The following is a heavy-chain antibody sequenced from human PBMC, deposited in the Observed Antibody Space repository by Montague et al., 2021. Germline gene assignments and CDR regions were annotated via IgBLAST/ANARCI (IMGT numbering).Heavy chain of an antibody. V-gene: IGHV4-39*07. J-gene: IGHJ5*02. Sequence: SETLSLTCTVSGASISSNIYYWGWIRQSPGKGLEWIGSIYYSGNSFYQPSLKSRITMAVDTSKNQFSLKLSSVTAADTAVYYCARDREHTYGRFFHPWGQGTLVTVSS. D-gene: IGHD3-16*01. CDR1: GASISSNIYY. CDR3: ARDREHTYGRFFHP. CDR2: IYYSGNS.